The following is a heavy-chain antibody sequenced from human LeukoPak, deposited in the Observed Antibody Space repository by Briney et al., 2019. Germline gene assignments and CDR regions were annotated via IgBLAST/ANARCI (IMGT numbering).Heavy chain of an antibody. V-gene: IGHV3-7*05. J-gene: IGHJ4*02. Sequence: GGSLRLSCAASGFNFGGDWMTWVRQPPGKGLEWVANIKPDGSETYCVDSVKGRFTISRDNAKNSLYLQMNSLRAEDTAVYYCARGGYKTTDYWGQGTLVTVSS. D-gene: IGHD2-2*02. CDR2: IKPDGSET. CDR1: GFNFGGDW. CDR3: ARGGYKTTDY.